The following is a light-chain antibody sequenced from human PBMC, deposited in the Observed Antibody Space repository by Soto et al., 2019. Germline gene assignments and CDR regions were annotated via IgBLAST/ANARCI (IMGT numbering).Light chain of an antibody. V-gene: IGLV2-11*01. CDR2: NVN. CDR3: CSYAGSDTWV. J-gene: IGLJ3*02. CDR1: SSDVGDYNS. Sequence: QSALTQARSVSGSPGQSVTISCTGTSSDVGDYNSVSWYQQHPGKVPKLMIFNVNKRPSGVPDRFSGSQSGNTASLTISGLLADDEADYYCCSYAGSDTWVFGEGTKLTVL.